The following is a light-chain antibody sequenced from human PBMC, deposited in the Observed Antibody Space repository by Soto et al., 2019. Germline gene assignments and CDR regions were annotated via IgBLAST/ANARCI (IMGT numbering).Light chain of an antibody. J-gene: IGKJ2*01. CDR3: QQRSNWPPLMYT. CDR2: DAS. CDR1: QSVSSY. V-gene: IGKV3-11*01. Sequence: EIVLTQSPATLSLSPGERATLSCRASQSVSSYLAWYQQKPGQAPRLLIYDASNRATGIPARFSGSGSGTDFTLTISRLEPEDFAVYYCQQRSNWPPLMYTFGQGTKLEIK.